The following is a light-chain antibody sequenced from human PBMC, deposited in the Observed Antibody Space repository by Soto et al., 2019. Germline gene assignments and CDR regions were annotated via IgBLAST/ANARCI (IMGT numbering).Light chain of an antibody. CDR3: QQRSNWPPLT. Sequence: DIQMTQSPSTLSASVGDRVTITCRASQSISSWLAWYQQKPGKAPKLLIYKASSLESGVPSRFSGSGSGTDFTLTISSLEPEDFAVYYCQQRSNWPPLTFGPGTKVDIK. CDR1: QSISSW. V-gene: IGKV1-5*03. J-gene: IGKJ3*01. CDR2: KAS.